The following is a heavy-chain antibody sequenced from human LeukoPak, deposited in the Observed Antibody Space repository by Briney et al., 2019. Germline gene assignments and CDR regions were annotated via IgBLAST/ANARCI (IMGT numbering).Heavy chain of an antibody. D-gene: IGHD2-15*01. CDR3: ARDNSLDCSGGSCYSAWFDP. CDR2: IYYSGST. CDR1: GGSISSSSYY. V-gene: IGHV4-39*07. Sequence: SETLSLTCTVSGGSISSSSYYWGWIRQPPGKGLEWIGSIYYSGSTYYNPSLKSRVTISVDTSKNQFSLKLSSVTAADTAVYYCARDNSLDCSGGSCYSAWFDPWGQGTLVTVSS. J-gene: IGHJ5*02.